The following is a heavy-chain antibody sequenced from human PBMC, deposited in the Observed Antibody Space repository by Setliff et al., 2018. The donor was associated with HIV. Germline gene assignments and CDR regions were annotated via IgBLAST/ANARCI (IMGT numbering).Heavy chain of an antibody. V-gene: IGHV5-51*01. Sequence: PGESLKISCKGSGYNFANYWIAWVRQLPGKGLEWMGIIYPGDSVTRYSPSFQGQVTISADNSTSTAYLQWNSLKASDTATYYCATSDYGGDSGHFQHWGQGTLVTVSS. CDR2: IYPGDSVT. CDR3: ATSDYGGDSGHFQH. J-gene: IGHJ1*01. CDR1: GYNFANYW. D-gene: IGHD2-21*02.